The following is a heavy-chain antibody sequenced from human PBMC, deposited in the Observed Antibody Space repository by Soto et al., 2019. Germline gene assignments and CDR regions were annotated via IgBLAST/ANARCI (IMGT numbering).Heavy chain of an antibody. CDR1: GFTFNSFY. Sequence: QVQVVESGGGVVQPGRSLRLSCAASGFTFNSFYMHWVRQAPGRGLEWVAVISHDGSNRYNADSVKGRFTISRDNSKNTVFLEGNSLRMEDAAVDYCAKRRGGHGFWSGYQTQSHWGQRTLVTVSS. J-gene: IGHJ4*02. CDR2: ISHDGSNR. V-gene: IGHV3-30*18. D-gene: IGHD3-3*01. CDR3: AKRRGGHGFWSGYQTQSH.